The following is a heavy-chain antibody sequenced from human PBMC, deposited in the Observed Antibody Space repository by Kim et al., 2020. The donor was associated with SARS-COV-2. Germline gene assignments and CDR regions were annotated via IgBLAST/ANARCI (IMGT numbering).Heavy chain of an antibody. D-gene: IGHD1-7*01. CDR3: AKVRVGTTYDFDY. V-gene: IGHV3-23*01. J-gene: IGHJ4*02. Sequence: YAGSVQGRFNLSRDNSKNTLYLQMDSRRGEDTGIYYCAKVRVGTTYDFDYWGQGTLVTVSS.